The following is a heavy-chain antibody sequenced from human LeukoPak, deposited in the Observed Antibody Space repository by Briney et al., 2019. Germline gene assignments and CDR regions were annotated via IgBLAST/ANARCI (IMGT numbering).Heavy chain of an antibody. CDR3: VRELEGQLDLRY. CDR2: INPNSGGT. J-gene: IGHJ4*02. Sequence: ASVKVSCKASEYSFTAYDMHWVRQAPGQGLEWMGWINPNSGGTNYAQKFQGRVTITRDMSISTVYMQLSRLRSDDTAVYYCVRELEGQLDLRYWGQGTLVTVSS. D-gene: IGHD2-2*03. V-gene: IGHV1-2*02. CDR1: EYSFTAYD.